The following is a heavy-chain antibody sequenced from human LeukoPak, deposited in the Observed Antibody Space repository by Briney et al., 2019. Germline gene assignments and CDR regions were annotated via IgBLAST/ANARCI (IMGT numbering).Heavy chain of an antibody. Sequence: TLSLTCTVSGGSISSGDCYWSWIRQPPGKGLEWIGYIYYSGSTYYNPSLKSRVTISVDTSKNQFSLKLSSVTAADTAVYYCARDLSSGAQDAFDIWGQGTMVTVSS. CDR2: IYYSGST. V-gene: IGHV4-30-4*08. D-gene: IGHD3-22*01. CDR1: GGSISSGDCY. CDR3: ARDLSSGAQDAFDI. J-gene: IGHJ3*02.